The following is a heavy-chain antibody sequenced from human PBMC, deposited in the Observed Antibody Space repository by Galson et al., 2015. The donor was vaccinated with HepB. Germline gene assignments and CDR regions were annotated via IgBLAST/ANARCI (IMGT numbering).Heavy chain of an antibody. Sequence: LRLSCAASEFTFSSYSMNWVRQAPGKGLEWVSSISSSGSSTSYADSVRGRFTISRDNAKNSLFLQMNSLRAEDTAVYYCVRGRGSNSNFDYWGQGTLVTVSS. CDR2: ISSSGSST. CDR3: VRGRGSNSNFDY. CDR1: EFTFSSYS. D-gene: IGHD4-23*01. V-gene: IGHV3-21*01. J-gene: IGHJ4*02.